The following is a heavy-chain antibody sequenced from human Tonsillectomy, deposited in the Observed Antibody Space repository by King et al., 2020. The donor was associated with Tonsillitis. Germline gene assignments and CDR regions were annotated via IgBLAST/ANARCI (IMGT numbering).Heavy chain of an antibody. D-gene: IGHD2-2*03. CDR1: GFTFSRYW. J-gene: IGHJ4*02. V-gene: IGHV3-7*03. CDR2: IKQDGSEK. CDR3: ARHGSPLAYFDY. Sequence: VQLVESGGGLVQPGGSLRLSCAASGFTFSRYWMSWVRQAPGKGLEWVADIKQDGSEKYTVDSVKGRFTISRDNAKNSLYLQLNSLRAEDTAVYYCARHGSPLAYFDYWGQGTLVTVSS.